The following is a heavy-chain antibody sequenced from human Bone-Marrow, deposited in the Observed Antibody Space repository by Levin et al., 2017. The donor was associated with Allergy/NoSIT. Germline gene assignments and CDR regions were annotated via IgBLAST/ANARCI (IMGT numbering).Heavy chain of an antibody. CDR1: GFTFSSYA. J-gene: IGHJ6*02. CDR2: ISGSGGST. D-gene: IGHD4-11*01. Sequence: GESLKISCAASGFTFSSYAMSWVRQAPGKGLEWVSAISGSGGSTYYADSVKGRFTISRDNSKNTLYLQMNSLRAEDTAVYYCAKDLPDSNYAHPHYYYGMDVWGQGTTVTVSS. CDR3: AKDLPDSNYAHPHYYYGMDV. V-gene: IGHV3-23*01.